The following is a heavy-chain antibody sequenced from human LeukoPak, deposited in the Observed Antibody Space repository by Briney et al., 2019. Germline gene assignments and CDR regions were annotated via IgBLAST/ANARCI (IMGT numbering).Heavy chain of an antibody. V-gene: IGHV4-59*08. J-gene: IGHJ4*02. Sequence: PSETLSLTCTVSGGSISSYYWSWIRQPPGKGLEWIGYIYYSGSTNYNPSLKSRVTISVDTSKNQFSLKLSSVTAADTAVYYCASNSGGLKRYYFDYWGQGTLVTVSS. D-gene: IGHD6-19*01. CDR2: IYYSGST. CDR3: ASNSGGLKRYYFDY. CDR1: GGSISSYY.